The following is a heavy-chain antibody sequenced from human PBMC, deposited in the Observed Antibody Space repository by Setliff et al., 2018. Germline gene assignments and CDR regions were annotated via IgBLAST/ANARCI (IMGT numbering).Heavy chain of an antibody. CDR1: GFSFNDYA. V-gene: IGHV3-9*01. CDR3: ARTCSGSGCYAGLES. J-gene: IGHJ4*02. CDR2: ISWDGGNM. Sequence: GGSLRLSCAASGFSFNDYAMHWVRQTPGKGLEWVSGISWDGGNMDYADSVKGRFTISRDNAKNSLYLQMNSLRAEDTAVYYCARTCSGSGCYAGLESWGQGTPVTVSS. D-gene: IGHD2-15*01.